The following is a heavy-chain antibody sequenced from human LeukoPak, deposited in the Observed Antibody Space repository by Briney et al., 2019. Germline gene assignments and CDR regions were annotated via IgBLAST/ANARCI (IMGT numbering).Heavy chain of an antibody. CDR2: IYYSGST. CDR3: ARSYYESPWFDP. CDR1: GGSISSSSYY. D-gene: IGHD3-3*01. V-gene: IGHV4-39*01. Sequence: SETLSLTCTVSGGSISSSSYYWGWIRQPPGKGLEWIGSIYYSGSTYYNPSLKSRVTISVDTSKHQFSLKLSSVTAADTAVYYCARSYYESPWFDPWGQGTLVTVSS. J-gene: IGHJ5*02.